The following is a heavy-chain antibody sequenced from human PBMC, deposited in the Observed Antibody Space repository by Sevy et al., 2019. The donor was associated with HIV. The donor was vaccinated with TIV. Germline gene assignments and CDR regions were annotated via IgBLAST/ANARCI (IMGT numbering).Heavy chain of an antibody. CDR1: GYSFTSYW. Sequence: GESLKISCKGSGYSFTSYWTGWVRQMPGKGLEWMGIIYPGDSDTRYSPSFQGQVTISADKSISTAYLQWSSLKASDTAMYYCARRATGRGYYYYMDVWGKGTTVTVSS. V-gene: IGHV5-51*01. CDR3: ARRATGRGYYYYMDV. D-gene: IGHD1-26*01. CDR2: IYPGDSDT. J-gene: IGHJ6*03.